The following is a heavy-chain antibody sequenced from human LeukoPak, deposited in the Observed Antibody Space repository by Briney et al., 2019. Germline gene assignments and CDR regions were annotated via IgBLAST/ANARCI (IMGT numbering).Heavy chain of an antibody. CDR1: GFTFSSYA. CDR2: ISGSGVST. J-gene: IGHJ4*02. V-gene: IGHV3-23*01. Sequence: GGSLRLSCAASGFTFSSYAMSWVRQAPGKGLEWVSAISGSGVSTYQADSVKGRFTISRDNSKNTLYLQMHSLRAEDTAVYYCVIDANGRGYYDSWSYYDYWGQGTLVTVSS. CDR3: VIDANGRGYYDSWSYYDY. D-gene: IGHD3-10*01.